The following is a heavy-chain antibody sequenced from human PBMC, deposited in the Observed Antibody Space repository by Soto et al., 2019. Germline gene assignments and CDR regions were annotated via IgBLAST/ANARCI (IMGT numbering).Heavy chain of an antibody. CDR1: GFTFTSYA. CDR2: ISGSGGST. D-gene: IGHD5-12*01. CDR3: ARHSGYGVLGDY. Sequence: EVQLLESGGGLVQPGGSLRLSCAASGFTFTSYAMSWVRQAPGKGLEWVSAISGSGGSTYYADSVKGRFTISRDNSKNTLYLQMNSLSAEDTAVYYCARHSGYGVLGDYWGQGTLGTVSS. J-gene: IGHJ4*02. V-gene: IGHV3-23*01.